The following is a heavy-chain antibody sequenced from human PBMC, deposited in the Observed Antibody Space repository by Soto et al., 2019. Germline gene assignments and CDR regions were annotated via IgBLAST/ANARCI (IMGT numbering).Heavy chain of an antibody. CDR3: ARYNSYAIDY. D-gene: IGHD2-8*01. J-gene: IGHJ4*02. CDR1: GTSISSYY. Sequence: SETLSLTCTVSGTSISSYYWSWIRQPPGKGLAWIANIHYSGTTNYNPSLASRVTPSVDTSKNQFPLKMTSVTAADRAMYFCARYNSYAIDYWGRGTLVTVSS. V-gene: IGHV4-59*01. CDR2: IHYSGTT.